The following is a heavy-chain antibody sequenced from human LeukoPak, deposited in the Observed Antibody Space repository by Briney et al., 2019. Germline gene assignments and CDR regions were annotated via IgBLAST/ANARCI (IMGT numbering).Heavy chain of an antibody. Sequence: GGSLRLSCAASEFTFSTYWMNWVRQAPGKGLEWVSSISSSSSYIYYADSVKGRFTISRDDAKNSLYLQMNSLRAEDTAVYYCASTVTTLFDYWGQGTLVTVSS. CDR3: ASTVTTLFDY. V-gene: IGHV3-21*01. D-gene: IGHD4-11*01. J-gene: IGHJ4*02. CDR2: ISSSSSYI. CDR1: EFTFSTYW.